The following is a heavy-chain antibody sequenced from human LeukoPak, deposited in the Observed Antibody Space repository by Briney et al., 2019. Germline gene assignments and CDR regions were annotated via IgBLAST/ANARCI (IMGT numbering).Heavy chain of an antibody. CDR2: IYTSGST. J-gene: IGHJ4*02. CDR3: ARAPMTTVTSYFDY. D-gene: IGHD4-11*01. V-gene: IGHV4-61*02. Sequence: SQTLSLTCTVSGGSISSGSYYWSWIRQPAGKGLEWIGRIYTSGSTNYNPSLKSRVTISVDTSKNQFSLKLSSVTAADTAVYYCARAPMTTVTSYFDYWGQGTLVTVSS. CDR1: GGSISSGSYY.